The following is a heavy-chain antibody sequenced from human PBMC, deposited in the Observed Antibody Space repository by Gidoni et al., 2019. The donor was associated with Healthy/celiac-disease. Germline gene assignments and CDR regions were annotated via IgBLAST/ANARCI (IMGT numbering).Heavy chain of an antibody. CDR1: GCTCRSYE. Sequence: EVQLVESGGGWVQAGGSLSLSGAASGCTCRSYEMNWVRQAPGKGLEWVSYISSSGSTIYYADSVKGRFTISRDNAKNSLYLQMNSLRAEDTAVYYCARGYYDILTGYSPFRYWGQGTLVTVSS. CDR3: ARGYYDILTGYSPFRY. CDR2: ISSSGSTI. V-gene: IGHV3-48*03. D-gene: IGHD3-9*01. J-gene: IGHJ4*02.